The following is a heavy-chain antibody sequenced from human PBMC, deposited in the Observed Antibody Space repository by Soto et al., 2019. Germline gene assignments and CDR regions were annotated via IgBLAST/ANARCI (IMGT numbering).Heavy chain of an antibody. CDR1: GGSISSTTYY. Sequence: PSETLSLTCTVSGGSISSTTYYWAWIRQPPGKGLEWIGPVYYSGTTYYNPSLKTRLTISVDTSKNQFSLKLNSVTAADTAFYYCARYYDTSNRPYFHHWGQGTLVTVSS. D-gene: IGHD3-22*01. CDR2: VYYSGTT. V-gene: IGHV4-39*01. J-gene: IGHJ1*01. CDR3: ARYYDTSNRPYFHH.